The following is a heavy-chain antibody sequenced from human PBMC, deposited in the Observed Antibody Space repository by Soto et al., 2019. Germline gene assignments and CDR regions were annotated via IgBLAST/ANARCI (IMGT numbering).Heavy chain of an antibody. J-gene: IGHJ6*02. D-gene: IGHD3-10*01. Sequence: EVQLLESGGDLVQPGGSLRLSCEASGFTFSNYAMSWVRQAPGKGLEWVTGISARGGTTYYVDSVKGRFTISRDNSENALYLQMNALRAEDRAVYYCAKDRGFGAGHSMDVWGQGTTVTVSS. CDR3: AKDRGFGAGHSMDV. V-gene: IGHV3-23*01. CDR1: GFTFSNYA. CDR2: ISARGGTT.